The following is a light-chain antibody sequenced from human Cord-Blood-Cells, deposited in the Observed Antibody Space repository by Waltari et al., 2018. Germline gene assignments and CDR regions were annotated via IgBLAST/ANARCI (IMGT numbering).Light chain of an antibody. CDR3: CSYAGSYTLDV. Sequence: QPALTLPPSLSGSPGTALTIPCTGTRRFAGVLIFFPWYQQHPGKAPRLMIYDVSKRPTGVPDRFSGSKSGHTASLTISGLQADDEAYYYCCSYAGSYTLDVFGTGTKVTVL. CDR2: DVS. J-gene: IGLJ1*01. CDR1: RRFAGVLIF. V-gene: IGLV2-11*01.